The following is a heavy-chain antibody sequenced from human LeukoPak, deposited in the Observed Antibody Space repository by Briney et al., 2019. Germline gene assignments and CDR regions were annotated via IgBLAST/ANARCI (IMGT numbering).Heavy chain of an antibody. CDR3: ARVATTVTLFDY. Sequence: SETLSLTCTVSGGSISSYYWSWIRQPAGKGLEWIGYIYYSGSTNYNPSLKSRVTISVDTSKNQFSLKLSSVTAADTAVYYCARVATTVTLFDYWGQGTLVTVSS. CDR2: IYYSGST. CDR1: GGSISSYY. D-gene: IGHD4-17*01. J-gene: IGHJ4*02. V-gene: IGHV4-59*01.